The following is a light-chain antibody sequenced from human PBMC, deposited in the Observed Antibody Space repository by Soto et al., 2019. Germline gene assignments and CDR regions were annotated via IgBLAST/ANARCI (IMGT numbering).Light chain of an antibody. CDR3: QQRTDRPPWT. Sequence: EIVMTQSPATLSVSPGERATLSRRASQSVDSNLAWYQHKPGQAPRLLIFDASQRATGIPARFRGSGSGTDFTLSISSLEPEDFAVYYCQQRTDRPPWTFGQGTKVDIK. CDR2: DAS. CDR1: QSVDSN. J-gene: IGKJ1*01. V-gene: IGKV3-11*01.